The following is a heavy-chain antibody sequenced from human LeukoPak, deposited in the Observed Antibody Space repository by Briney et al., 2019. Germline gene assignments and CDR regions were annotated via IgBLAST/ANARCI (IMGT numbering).Heavy chain of an antibody. CDR2: ISYDGSNK. Sequence: GGSLRLSCAASGFTFSSYGMHWVRQAPGKGLEWVAVISYDGSNKYYADSVKGRFTISRDNSKNTLYLQMNSLGAEDTAVYYCAKDRHQWELSWAFDYWGQGTLVTVSS. CDR1: GFTFSSYG. D-gene: IGHD1-26*01. V-gene: IGHV3-30*18. CDR3: AKDRHQWELSWAFDY. J-gene: IGHJ4*02.